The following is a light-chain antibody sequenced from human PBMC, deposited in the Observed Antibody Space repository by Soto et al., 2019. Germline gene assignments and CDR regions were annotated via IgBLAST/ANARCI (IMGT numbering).Light chain of an antibody. CDR2: AAS. J-gene: IGKJ4*01. Sequence: DIQVTQAPSSLSASIGDRVTITCRASQSISSYLNWYQQKPGKAAKLLIYAASSLLSGVPSGFSGSGAGTDFTLILSSLQPEDFATYYCQQSYSAHTFGGANKGEI. V-gene: IGKV1-39*01. CDR1: QSISSY. CDR3: QQSYSAHT.